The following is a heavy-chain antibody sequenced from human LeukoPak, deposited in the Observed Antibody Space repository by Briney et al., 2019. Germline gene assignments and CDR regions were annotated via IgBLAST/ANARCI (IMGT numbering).Heavy chain of an antibody. CDR1: Y. J-gene: IGHJ3*01. CDR3: VPTHNDALDV. CDR2: INPNSGGT. Sequence: YIXXXXQASGQXLEWMGWINPNSGGTNYVQKFQGRVTMTRDXXXSTAYMELRADGEAVYYCVTGVPTHNDALDVWGQGTMVTVSS. D-gene: IGHD4-23*01. V-gene: IGHV1-2*02.